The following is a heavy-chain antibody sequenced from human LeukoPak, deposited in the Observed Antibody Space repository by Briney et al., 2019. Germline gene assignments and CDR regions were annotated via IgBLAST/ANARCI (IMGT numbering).Heavy chain of an antibody. D-gene: IGHD2-21*02. CDR3: ARQGRRSGHIVVVTAMPWFDP. CDR1: GYILTNNW. Sequence: GESLKISCKVSGYILTNNWIGWVRQVPGKGLEWMGLIYPGHSDTKYSPSFQGQVTFSVDKSINTAYLHWSSLQASDTAMYYCARQGRRSGHIVVVTAMPWFDPWGQGTLVTVSS. V-gene: IGHV5-51*01. CDR2: IYPGHSDT. J-gene: IGHJ5*02.